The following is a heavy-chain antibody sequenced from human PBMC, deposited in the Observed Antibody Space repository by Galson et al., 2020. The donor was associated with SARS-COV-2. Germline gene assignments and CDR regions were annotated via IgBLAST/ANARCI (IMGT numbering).Heavy chain of an antibody. J-gene: IGHJ6*02. CDR1: GGSISSYY. V-gene: IGHV4-59*13. CDR2: IYYSGST. CDR3: ARDWLDRYCSGGSCYSGGYGMDV. Sequence: SETLSLTCTVSGGSISSYYWSWIRQPPGKGLEWIGYIYYSGSTNYNPSLKSRVTISVDTSKNQFSLKLSSVTAADTAVYYCARDWLDRYCSGGSCYSGGYGMDVWGQGTTVTVSS. D-gene: IGHD2-15*01.